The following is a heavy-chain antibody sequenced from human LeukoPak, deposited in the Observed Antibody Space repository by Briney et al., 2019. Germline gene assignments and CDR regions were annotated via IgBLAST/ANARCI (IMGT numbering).Heavy chain of an antibody. D-gene: IGHD6-19*01. CDR1: GFRLTTYG. CDR3: AKGGSSSGFDAFDI. CDR2: IPFDGSDE. Sequence: GGSLRLSCEVSGFRLTTYGTHWVRQAAGKGLEWVAYIPFDGSDEYYVASVKGRLSISRDNSKNTLFLQMNSLRAEDTAVYSCAKGGSSSGFDAFDIWGQGTMVTVSS. J-gene: IGHJ3*02. V-gene: IGHV3-30*02.